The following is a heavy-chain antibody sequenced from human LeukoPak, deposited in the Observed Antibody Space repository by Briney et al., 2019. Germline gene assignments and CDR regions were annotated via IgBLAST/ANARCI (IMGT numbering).Heavy chain of an antibody. J-gene: IGHJ4*02. CDR2: IAWSGGSI. D-gene: IGHD1-1*01. CDR3: ARDRLGNWEFDD. CDR1: GFTFSSYS. Sequence: GGSLRLSCAASGFTFSSYSMNWVRQAPGKGLEWVSGIAWSGGSIVYADSVKGRFTISRDNAKNSLYLQMNSLRAEDTALYYCARDRLGNWEFDDWGRGTLVTVSS. V-gene: IGHV3-20*04.